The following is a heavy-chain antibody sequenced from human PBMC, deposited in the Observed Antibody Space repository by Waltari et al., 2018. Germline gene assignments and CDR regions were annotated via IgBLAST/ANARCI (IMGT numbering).Heavy chain of an antibody. D-gene: IGHD6-13*01. CDR1: GFTFSSYS. Sequence: EVQLVESGGGLVKPGGSLRLSCAASGFTFSSYSMNWVRQAAGKGLEWVSSPSRSSRYIYYADSVKGRFTIPSDNAKNSLYLHMNSLRAEDTAVYYCASAAASSSWVGGYYSYGMDVWGQGTTVTVSS. CDR3: ASAAASSSWVGGYYSYGMDV. CDR2: PSRSSRYI. J-gene: IGHJ6*02. V-gene: IGHV3-21*01.